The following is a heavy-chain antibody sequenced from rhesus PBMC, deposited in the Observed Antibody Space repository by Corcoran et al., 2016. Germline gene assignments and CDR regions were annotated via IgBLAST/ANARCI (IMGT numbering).Heavy chain of an antibody. CDR2: IYGSGSST. Sequence: QVQLQESGPGLVKPSETLSVTCAVSGGSISSSYWSWIRQAPGKGLEWIGYIYGSGSSTNYNPSLKSPVTLSVDTSKNQLSLKLSAVTTADTAVYYCARDLTYSSGWYGFDYWGQGVLVTVSS. V-gene: IGHV4-169*02. CDR3: ARDLTYSSGWYGFDY. J-gene: IGHJ4*01. D-gene: IGHD6-31*01. CDR1: GGSISSSY.